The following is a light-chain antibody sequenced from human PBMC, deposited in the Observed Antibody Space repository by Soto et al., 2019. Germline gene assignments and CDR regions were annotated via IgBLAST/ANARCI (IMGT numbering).Light chain of an antibody. V-gene: IGKV1-5*03. J-gene: IGKJ4*01. Sequence: IQMTHSPSSLSASVGDRVTITCRASQVIRNDLGWYQQKPGQAPKFLIYKASTLKSGVPSRFSGSGSGTEFTLTISSLQPDDFATYYCQQYNSYSPTFGGGTKVDIK. CDR1: QVIRND. CDR2: KAS. CDR3: QQYNSYSPT.